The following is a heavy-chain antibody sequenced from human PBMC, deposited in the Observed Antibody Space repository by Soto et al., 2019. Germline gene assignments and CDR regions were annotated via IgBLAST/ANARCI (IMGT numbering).Heavy chain of an antibody. V-gene: IGHV4-4*02. Sequence: QVQLQESGPGLVKPSGTLSLTCAVSGDSISGSNWWSWVRQSPGKVLEWIGEIYHSGNTNYTPSLKGRATISVDKYKNQFSLRLNSFTAADPAVYYCVRVVWGVPAPGTSGWFDPWGQGTLVTVSS. J-gene: IGHJ5*02. D-gene: IGHD6-13*01. CDR1: GDSISGSNW. CDR3: VRVVWGVPAPGTSGWFDP. CDR2: IYHSGNT.